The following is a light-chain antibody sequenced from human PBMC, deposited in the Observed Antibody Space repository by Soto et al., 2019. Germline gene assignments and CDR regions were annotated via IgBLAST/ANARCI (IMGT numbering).Light chain of an antibody. J-gene: IGLJ3*02. CDR1: SSDVGGYNY. CDR3: SSYTSSSTLRV. Sequence: QSVLTQPASVYGSPGQSITISCTGTSSDVGGYNYVSWYQQHPGKAPKLMIYGVSNRPSGISNRFSGSKSGNTASLTISGLQAEDEADYYCSSYTSSSTLRVFGGGTKVPVL. CDR2: GVS. V-gene: IGLV2-14*01.